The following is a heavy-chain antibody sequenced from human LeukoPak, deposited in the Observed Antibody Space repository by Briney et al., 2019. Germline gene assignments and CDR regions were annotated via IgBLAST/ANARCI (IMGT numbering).Heavy chain of an antibody. V-gene: IGHV4-59*01. D-gene: IGHD5-24*01. Sequence: SETLSLTCTVSGGSISSYYWNCIRQPPGKGLEWIGYIYYSGSTNYNPSLKSRVTISVDTSKNQFSLKLSSVTAADTAVYYCAGRLWRRDGYNLSAFDIWGQGTMVTVSS. J-gene: IGHJ3*02. CDR2: IYYSGST. CDR1: GGSISSYY. CDR3: AGRLWRRDGYNLSAFDI.